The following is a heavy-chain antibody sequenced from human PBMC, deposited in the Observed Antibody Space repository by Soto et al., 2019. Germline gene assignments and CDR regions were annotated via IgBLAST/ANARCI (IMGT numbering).Heavy chain of an antibody. CDR1: GFTFSSYD. D-gene: IGHD4-17*01. Sequence: EVQLVESGGGLVQPGGSLRLSCAASGFTFSSYDMHWVRQATGKGLEWVSAIGTAGDTYYPGSVKGRFTISREIAKNSLYLQMNSLRAGDTAVYYCASGPLMTTVTGGGWAYFDLWGRGTLVTVSS. V-gene: IGHV3-13*01. CDR3: ASGPLMTTVTGGGWAYFDL. CDR2: IGTAGDT. J-gene: IGHJ2*01.